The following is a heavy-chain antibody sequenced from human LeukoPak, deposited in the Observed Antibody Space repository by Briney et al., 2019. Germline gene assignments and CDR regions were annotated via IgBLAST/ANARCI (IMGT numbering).Heavy chain of an antibody. J-gene: IGHJ3*02. CDR2: ISSSGSYI. CDR1: GFTFSSYS. Sequence: GGSPRLSCAASGFTFSSYSMNWVRQAPGKGLEWVSSISSSGSYIYYADSVKDRFTISRDNAKNSLYLQMNSLRAEDTAVYYCATDIVVVVAAFGAFDIWGQGTMVTVSS. CDR3: ATDIVVVVAAFGAFDI. V-gene: IGHV3-21*01. D-gene: IGHD2-15*01.